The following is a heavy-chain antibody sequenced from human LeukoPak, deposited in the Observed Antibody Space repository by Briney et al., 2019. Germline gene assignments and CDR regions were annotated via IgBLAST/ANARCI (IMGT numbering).Heavy chain of an antibody. D-gene: IGHD2-15*01. J-gene: IGHJ6*02. CDR1: GFTFSNYG. CDR2: ISYDESDK. V-gene: IGHV3-30*18. Sequence: GGSLRLSCAASGFTFSNYGMHWVRQAPGKGLEWVAVISYDESDKYYADSVKGRFTISRDNSKNTLYLQMNSLRPEDTAVYYCAKGVVAATNAAYHGMDVWGQGTTVTVSS. CDR3: AKGVVAATNAAYHGMDV.